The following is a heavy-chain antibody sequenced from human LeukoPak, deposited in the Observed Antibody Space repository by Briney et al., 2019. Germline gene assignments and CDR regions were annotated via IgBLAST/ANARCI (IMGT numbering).Heavy chain of an antibody. CDR1: GLTFSRYW. V-gene: IGHV3-7*05. CDR2: IKQDGTEK. CDR3: ARDSEWGLLRSDY. Sequence: PGGSLRLSCAASGLTFSRYWMTWVRQAPGKGLEWVANIKQDGTEKYYVDSVKGRFTISRDNAKNSLYLQMNSLRAEDTAVYYCARDSEWGLLRSDYWGQGTLVTVSS. J-gene: IGHJ4*02. D-gene: IGHD1-26*01.